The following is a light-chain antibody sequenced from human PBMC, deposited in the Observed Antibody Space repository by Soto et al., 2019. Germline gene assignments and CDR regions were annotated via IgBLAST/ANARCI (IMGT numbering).Light chain of an antibody. CDR2: GNS. J-gene: IGLJ3*02. V-gene: IGLV1-40*01. CDR1: SSNIGAGYD. CDR3: QSYDSSLSGWGV. Sequence: QSVLTQPPSVSGAPVQRVTISCTGSSSNIGAGYDVHWYQQLPGTAPKLLIYGNSNRPSGVPDRFSGSKSGTSASLAITGLQAEDEADYYCQSYDSSLSGWGVFGGGTKLTVL.